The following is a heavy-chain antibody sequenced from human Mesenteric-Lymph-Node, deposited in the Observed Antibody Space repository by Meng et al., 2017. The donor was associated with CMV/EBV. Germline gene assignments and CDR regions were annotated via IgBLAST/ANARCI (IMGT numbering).Heavy chain of an antibody. CDR2: IIPIFGTA. CDR1: GGTFSSYA. D-gene: IGHD2-2*01. CDR3: ARRGPCTRTSCSLDY. Sequence: SGGTFSSYAISWVRQAPGQGLEWMGGIIPIFGTANYAQKFQGRVTITADESTSTVYMELSSLTSEDTAVYYCARRGPCTRTSCSLDYWGQGTLVTVSS. J-gene: IGHJ4*02. V-gene: IGHV1-69*01.